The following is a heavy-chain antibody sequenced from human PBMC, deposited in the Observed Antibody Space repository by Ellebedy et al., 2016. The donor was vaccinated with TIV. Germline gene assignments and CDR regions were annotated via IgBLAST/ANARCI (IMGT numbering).Heavy chain of an antibody. CDR2: INPDGSQR. D-gene: IGHD4-17*01. J-gene: IGHJ4*02. CDR3: ARDPFNGALDY. CDR1: AFTFNNDW. V-gene: IGHV3-7*01. Sequence: GGSLRLSXLASAFTFNNDWMAWVRQVPGKGLEWVALINPDGSQREYVDSVKGRSTISRDNAQNSLYLQMNSLRAEDTALYYCARDPFNGALDYWGQGTLVTVSS.